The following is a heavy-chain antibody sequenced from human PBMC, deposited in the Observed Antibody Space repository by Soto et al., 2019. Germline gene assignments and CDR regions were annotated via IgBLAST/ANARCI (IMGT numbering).Heavy chain of an antibody. CDR2: INHSGST. Sequence: PSETLSLTCAVYGGSFSGYSWSWIRQPPGKALEWIGEINHSGSTNYNPSLKSRVTISVDTSKNQFSLNLSSVTAADTAVYYCARGRKGYSSSCYVDWGQGTLVTVSS. J-gene: IGHJ4*02. D-gene: IGHD6-13*01. CDR3: ARGRKGYSSSCYVD. V-gene: IGHV4-34*01. CDR1: GGSFSGYS.